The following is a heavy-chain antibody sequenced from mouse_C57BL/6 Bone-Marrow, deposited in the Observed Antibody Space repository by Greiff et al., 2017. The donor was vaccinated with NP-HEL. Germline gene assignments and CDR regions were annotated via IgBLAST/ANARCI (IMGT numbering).Heavy chain of an antibody. J-gene: IGHJ4*01. CDR3: ARSIYYDYADDPFYAMDY. V-gene: IGHV7-3*01. CDR2: IRNKANGYTT. D-gene: IGHD2-4*01. CDR1: GFTFTDYY. Sequence: EVQLVESGGGLVQPGGSLSLSCAASGFTFTDYYMSWVRQPPGKALEWLAFIRNKANGYTTEYSASVKGRFTISRDNSQSILYLQMNALRAEDSATYYCARSIYYDYADDPFYAMDYWGQGTSVTVSS.